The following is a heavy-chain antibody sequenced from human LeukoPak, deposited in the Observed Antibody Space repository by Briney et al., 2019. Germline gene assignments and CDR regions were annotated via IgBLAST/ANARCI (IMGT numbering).Heavy chain of an antibody. V-gene: IGHV1-18*01. CDR2: ISAYNGNT. CDR3: ARPSNWGFWFDP. J-gene: IGHJ5*02. CDR1: GYTFTSYG. D-gene: IGHD7-27*01. Sequence: ASVKVSCKASGYTFTSYGISWVRQAPGQGLEWMGWISAYNGNTNYAQKLQGRVTMTTDTSTSTAYVELRSLRSDDTAVYYCARPSNWGFWFDPWGQGTLVTVSS.